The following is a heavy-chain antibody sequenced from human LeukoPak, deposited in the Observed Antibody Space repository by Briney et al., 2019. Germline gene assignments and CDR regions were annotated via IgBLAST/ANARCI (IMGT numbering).Heavy chain of an antibody. CDR3: ASQPYYFDSSGYYDY. CDR2: LNPNSGNT. V-gene: IGHV1-8*03. Sequence: ASVKVSCKASGYTFTSYDINWVRQATGQGLEWMGWLNPNSGNTGYAQKFQGRVTISRNTSINTTYMELSRLRSDDTAVYYCASQPYYFDSSGYYDYWGQGTLVTVSS. J-gene: IGHJ4*02. D-gene: IGHD3-22*01. CDR1: GYTFTSYD.